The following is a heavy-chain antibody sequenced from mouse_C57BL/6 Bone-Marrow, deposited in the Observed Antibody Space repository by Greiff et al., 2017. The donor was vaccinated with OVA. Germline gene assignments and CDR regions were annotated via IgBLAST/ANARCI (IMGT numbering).Heavy chain of an antibody. D-gene: IGHD1-1*01. CDR2: IDPENGDT. CDR1: GFNIKDDY. J-gene: IGHJ2*01. Sequence: VHVKQSGAELVRPGASVKLSCTASGFNIKDDYMHWVKQRPEQGLEWIGWIDPENGDTEYASKFQGKATITADTSSNTAYLQRSSLTSEDTAVYYCGAPTVDGYWGQGTTLTVSS. V-gene: IGHV14-4*01. CDR3: GAPTVDGY.